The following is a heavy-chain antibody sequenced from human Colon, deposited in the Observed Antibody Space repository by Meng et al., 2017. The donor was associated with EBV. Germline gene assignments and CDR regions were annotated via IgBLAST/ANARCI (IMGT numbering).Heavy chain of an antibody. J-gene: IGHJ4*02. V-gene: IGHV6-1*01. CDR2: TYYRSKWHN. Sequence: QVHVHQSTPGLVKRSQTPSLTCAITGDSVSGTGAAWNWIRQSPSRGLEWLGRTYYRSKWHNDYAVSVKGRIAINPDTYKNQFFLQRNSVTPEDTAVYYCARDYGTSRPFEYWGQGTLVTVSS. CDR1: GDSVSGTGAA. CDR3: ARDYGTSRPFEY. D-gene: IGHD1/OR15-1a*01.